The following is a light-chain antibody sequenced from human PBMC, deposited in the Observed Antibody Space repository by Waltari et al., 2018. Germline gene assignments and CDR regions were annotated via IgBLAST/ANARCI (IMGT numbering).Light chain of an antibody. J-gene: IGLJ1*01. V-gene: IGLV2-23*01. CDR3: CSYTGSSTSYG. CDR2: EAT. Sequence: QSALSQPASVSGSPGQSLTIPCTGASTDLASYNLVAWYQHHPNRAPKLIIYEATKRPSGMSHRFSGAKSGATASLRISGLQADDEADYYCCSYTGSSTSYGCGGGTKVTVL. CDR1: STDLASYNL.